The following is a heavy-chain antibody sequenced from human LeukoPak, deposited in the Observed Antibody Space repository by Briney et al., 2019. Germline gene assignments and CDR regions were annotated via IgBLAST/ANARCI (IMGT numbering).Heavy chain of an antibody. J-gene: IGHJ6*02. D-gene: IGHD4-4*01. CDR2: IYYSGST. CDR3: ARDHTETSSLNFRNYYYYGMDI. CDR1: GGSIRSGDYS. Sequence: PSQTLSLTCTVSGGSIRSGDYSWNWIRQHPGKGLEWIGYIYYSGSTYYNPSLTSRVTMSVDTSKNQFSLKLSSVTAADTAIYYCARDHTETSSLNFRNYYYYGMDIWGQGTTVIVSS. V-gene: IGHV4-31*03.